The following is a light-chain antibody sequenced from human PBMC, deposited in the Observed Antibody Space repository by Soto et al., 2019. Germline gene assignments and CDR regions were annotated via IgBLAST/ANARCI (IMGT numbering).Light chain of an antibody. V-gene: IGLV1-44*01. J-gene: IGLJ2*01. CDR1: SSNIGSNT. CDR3: AASDDSLNGVL. CDR2: RNN. Sequence: QSVLTQPPSAYGTPGQRVTISCSGSSSNIGSNTINWYQQLPGTAPKLLIYRNNQRPSGVPDRFSVSESGTSASLAISGLQSEDEAYYYCAASDDSLNGVLLGGGTKHTVL.